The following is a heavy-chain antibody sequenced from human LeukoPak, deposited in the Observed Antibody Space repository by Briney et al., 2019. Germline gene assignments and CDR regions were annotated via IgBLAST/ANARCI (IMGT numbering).Heavy chain of an antibody. V-gene: IGHV3-21*01. CDR1: GFTFSSYS. CDR3: ARDKGWQLVYYGMDV. D-gene: IGHD6-13*01. J-gene: IGHJ6*02. Sequence: GGSLRLSCAASGFTFSSYSMNWVRQAPGKGLEWVSSISSSSSYIYYADSVKGRFTISRDNAKNSLYLHMNSLRAEDTAVYYCARDKGWQLVYYGMDVWGQGTTVTVSS. CDR2: ISSSSSYI.